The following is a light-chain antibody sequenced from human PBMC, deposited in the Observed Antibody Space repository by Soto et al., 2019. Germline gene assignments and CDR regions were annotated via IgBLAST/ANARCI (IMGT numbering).Light chain of an antibody. V-gene: IGKV3-20*01. Sequence: EIVLTQSPGTLSSSPGERATLSCRASQSVSSSYLAWYQQKPGQAPRLLIYGASSRATGIPDRFSGSGSGTDFTLTISRLEPEDFAVYYCQQYGSLITFGQGTRLEI. J-gene: IGKJ5*01. CDR3: QQYGSLIT. CDR1: QSVSSSY. CDR2: GAS.